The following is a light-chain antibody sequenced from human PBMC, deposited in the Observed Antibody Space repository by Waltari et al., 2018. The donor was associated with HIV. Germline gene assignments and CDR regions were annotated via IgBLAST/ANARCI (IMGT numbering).Light chain of an antibody. J-gene: IGLJ3*02. CDR3: AAWEDSLDGPWV. V-gene: IGLV1-44*01. CDR2: SSD. CDR1: NSNIGSYN. Sequence: QSVMTQPPSASGAPGQRVTISCSGSNSNIGSYNVNWYQQLPGRAPTLLIYSSDQRPSRVPDRFSGSKSGTSASLAISGVQPEDEADYYCAAWEDSLDGPWVFGGGTKLTVL.